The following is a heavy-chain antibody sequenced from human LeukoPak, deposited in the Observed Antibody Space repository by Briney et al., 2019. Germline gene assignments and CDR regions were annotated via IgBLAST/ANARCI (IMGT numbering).Heavy chain of an antibody. CDR3: ARAAGDSPPYYYYMDV. D-gene: IGHD3-10*01. Sequence: SETLSLTCTVSGGSISSYYWSWIRQPPGKGLEWIGYIYYSGSTNYSPSLKSRVTISVDTSKNQFSLKLSSVTAADTAVYYCARAAGDSPPYYYYMDVWGKGTTVTVSS. CDR1: GGSISSYY. CDR2: IYYSGST. V-gene: IGHV4-59*01. J-gene: IGHJ6*03.